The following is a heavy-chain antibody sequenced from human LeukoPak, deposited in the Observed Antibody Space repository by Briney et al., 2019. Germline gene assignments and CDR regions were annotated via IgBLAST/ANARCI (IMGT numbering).Heavy chain of an antibody. J-gene: IGHJ6*03. D-gene: IGHD3-9*01. V-gene: IGHV1-69*06. CDR2: IIPIFGTA. CDR3: AYHYDILYPPSGQYYYYYMDV. CDR1: GGTFSSYA. Sequence: SVKVSCKASGGTFSSYAISWVRQAPGQGLEWMGGIIPIFGTANYAQKFQGRVTITADKSTSTAYMELSSLRSEDTAVYYCAYHYDILYPPSGQYYYYYMDVWGKGTTVTVSS.